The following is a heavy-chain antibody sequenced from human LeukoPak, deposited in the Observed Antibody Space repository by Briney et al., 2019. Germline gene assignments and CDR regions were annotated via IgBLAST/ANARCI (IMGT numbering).Heavy chain of an antibody. D-gene: IGHD5-18*01. V-gene: IGHV4-34*01. Sequence: SETLSLTCAVYGASFSGYYWSWIRQPPGKGLEWIGEINHSGSTNYNPSLKSRVTISVDTSKNQFSLKLSSVTAADTAVYYCARVGSHGYFYYYYYMDVWGKGTTVTVSS. J-gene: IGHJ6*03. CDR1: GASFSGYY. CDR2: INHSGST. CDR3: ARVGSHGYFYYYYYMDV.